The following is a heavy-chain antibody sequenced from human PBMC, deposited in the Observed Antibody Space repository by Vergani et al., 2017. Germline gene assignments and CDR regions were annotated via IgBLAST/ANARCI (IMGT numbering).Heavy chain of an antibody. Sequence: VQLVESGGGLVQPGGSLRLSCAASGFTFSDYYMSWIRQAPGKGLEWVSYISSSCSTIYYADSVKGRFTISRDNAKNSLYLQMNSLRAEDTAVYYCATRILSGLRLGETLDAFDIWGQGTMVTVSS. J-gene: IGHJ3*02. V-gene: IGHV3-11*01. CDR1: GFTFSDYY. D-gene: IGHD3-16*01. CDR2: ISSSCSTI. CDR3: ATRILSGLRLGETLDAFDI.